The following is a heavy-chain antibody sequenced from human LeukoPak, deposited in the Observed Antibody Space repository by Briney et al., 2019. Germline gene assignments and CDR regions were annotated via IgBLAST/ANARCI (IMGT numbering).Heavy chain of an antibody. CDR2: ISAYNGNT. V-gene: IGHV1-18*01. CDR1: GYTFTSYG. D-gene: IGHD5-12*01. CDR3: AREIAGPGDIVATIDY. Sequence: ASVKVSCKASGYTFTSYGIIWVRQAPGQGLEWMGWISAYNGNTNYAQKLQGRVTMTTDTSTSTAYMELRSLRSDDTAVYYCAREIAGPGDIVATIDYWGQGTLVTVSS. J-gene: IGHJ4*02.